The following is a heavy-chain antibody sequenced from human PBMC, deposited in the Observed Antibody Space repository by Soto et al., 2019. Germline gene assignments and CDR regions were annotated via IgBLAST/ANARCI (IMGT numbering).Heavy chain of an antibody. D-gene: IGHD3-22*01. J-gene: IGHJ4*02. CDR2: ISGSGGST. CDR3: AKTEYYDSSGYPHY. V-gene: IGHV3-23*01. CDR1: VFTFSSYA. Sequence: GSMRLSCSASVFTFSSYAMSWVRQAPGEGLEWVSAISGSGGSTYYADSVKGRFTISRDNSKNTLYLQMNSLRAEDTAVYYCAKTEYYDSSGYPHYWGQGT.